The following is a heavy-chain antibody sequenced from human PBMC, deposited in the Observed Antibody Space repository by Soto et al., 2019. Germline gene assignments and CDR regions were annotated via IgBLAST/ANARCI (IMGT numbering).Heavy chain of an antibody. V-gene: IGHV4-34*01. Sequence: QVQLQQWGAGLLKPSETLSLTCAVYGGSFSGYYWTWIRQPPGTGLEWIGEIKHSGSTNYTPSLTQRVTISVDTSKNQFSLKLTSVTAADTAVYYCARDKITGLFDYWGQGTLVTVSS. J-gene: IGHJ4*02. CDR3: ARDKITGLFDY. CDR1: GGSFSGYY. D-gene: IGHD2-8*02. CDR2: IKHSGST.